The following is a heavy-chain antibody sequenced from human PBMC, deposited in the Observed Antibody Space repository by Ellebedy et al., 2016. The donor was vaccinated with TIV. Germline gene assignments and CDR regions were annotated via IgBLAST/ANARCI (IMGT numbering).Heavy chain of an antibody. D-gene: IGHD3-16*01. CDR2: IPHDGSNQ. CDR3: ASETGTYHDLDY. V-gene: IGHV3-30*04. Sequence: PGGSLRLSCAASGFTFSNHAMHWVRQAPGKGLELVALIPHDGSNQYYADSVKGRFTISRDNSKSALYLQMNSLRAEDTALYYCASETGTYHDLDYWGQGSLVIVSS. CDR1: GFTFSNHA. J-gene: IGHJ4*02.